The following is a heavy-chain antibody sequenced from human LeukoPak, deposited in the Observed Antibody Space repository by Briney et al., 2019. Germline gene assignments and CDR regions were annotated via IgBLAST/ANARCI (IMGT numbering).Heavy chain of an antibody. CDR3: ARGGCSGGSCYWGYSDY. CDR1: GGSISHYY. CDR2: IYYSGST. Sequence: SETLSLTCTVSGGSISHYYWSWLRQPPGKGLEWIGYIYYSGSTNYNPSLKSRVTISVDTSKNQFSLKLNSVTAADTAVYYCARGGCSGGSCYWGYSDYWGQGTLVSVSS. D-gene: IGHD2-15*01. V-gene: IGHV4-59*12. J-gene: IGHJ4*02.